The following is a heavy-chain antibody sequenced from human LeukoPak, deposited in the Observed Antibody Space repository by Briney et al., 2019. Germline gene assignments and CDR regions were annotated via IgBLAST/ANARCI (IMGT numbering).Heavy chain of an antibody. D-gene: IGHD5-24*01. J-gene: IGHJ4*02. V-gene: IGHV4-34*01. CDR2: INHSGST. CDR3: ARGGRMATMDTTFDY. Sequence: SETLSLTCAVYGGSFSGYYWSWIRQPPGKGLEWIGEINHSGSTNYNPSLKSRVTISVDTSKNQFSLKLGSVTAADTAVYYCARGGRMATMDTTFDYWGQGTLVTVSS. CDR1: GGSFSGYY.